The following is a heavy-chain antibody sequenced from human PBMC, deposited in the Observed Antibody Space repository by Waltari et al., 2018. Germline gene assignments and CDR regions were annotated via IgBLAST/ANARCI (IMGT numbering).Heavy chain of an antibody. J-gene: IGHJ6*02. CDR3: ARDSSTDYIWQNHRPSYTYYGMDI. V-gene: IGHV4-39*07. D-gene: IGHD3-16*01. CDR2: LYYLGST. CDR1: GGTLNRTTFY. Sequence: QLQLQESGPGLGKPSATRSRRCRVSGGTLNRTTFYWGWCRQPPRKGLEWIGSLYYLGSTYYNPSLNRRATISFHPSKRQFSLTLSSVTAADTATSYCARDSSTDYIWQNHRPSYTYYGMDIWGQGTSVTVSS.